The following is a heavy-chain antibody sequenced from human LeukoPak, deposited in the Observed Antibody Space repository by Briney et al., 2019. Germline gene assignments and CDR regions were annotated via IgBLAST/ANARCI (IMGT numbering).Heavy chain of an antibody. CDR2: ISYDGSNK. V-gene: IGHV3-30-3*01. CDR1: GFTFSSYA. Sequence: GGSLRPSCAASGFTFSSYAMHWVRQAPGKGLEWVAVISYDGSNKYYADSVKGRFTISRDNSKNTLFLQMSSLRAEDTAVYYCARVKPTYYGMDVWAQEPTLTVSS. J-gene: IGHJ6*02. CDR3: ARVKPTYYGMDV.